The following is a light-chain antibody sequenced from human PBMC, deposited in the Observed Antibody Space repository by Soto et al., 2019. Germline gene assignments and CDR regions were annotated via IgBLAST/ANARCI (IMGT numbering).Light chain of an antibody. J-gene: IGKJ5*01. CDR3: KQSSNMPIT. V-gene: IGKV1-39*01. Sequence: IQMTQSPSSLSASVVDRVTITCLVSQNISSYFNWYQHKPGRAPELLIYAASSLQSGVPSRFSGSGSGTDFTLTIISLQAEDVATYFCKQSSNMPITFG. CDR1: QNISSY. CDR2: AAS.